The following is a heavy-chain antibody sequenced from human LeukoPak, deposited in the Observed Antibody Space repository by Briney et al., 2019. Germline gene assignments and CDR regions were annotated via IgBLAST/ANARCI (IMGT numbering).Heavy chain of an antibody. CDR2: IIPIFGTA. Sequence: SVKVSCKASGGTFSSYAISWVRQAPGQGLEWMGGIIPIFGTANYAQKFQGRVTITTDESTSTAYMELRSLRSEDTAVYYCATGMVVAGTGFDYWGQGTLVTVSS. CDR3: ATGMVVAGTGFDY. D-gene: IGHD2-15*01. V-gene: IGHV1-69*05. CDR1: GGTFSSYA. J-gene: IGHJ4*02.